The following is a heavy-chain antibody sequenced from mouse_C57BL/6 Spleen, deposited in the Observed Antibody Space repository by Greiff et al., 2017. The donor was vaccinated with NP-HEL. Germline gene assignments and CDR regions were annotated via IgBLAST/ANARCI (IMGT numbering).Heavy chain of an antibody. D-gene: IGHD1-1*01. CDR2: IDPETGGT. CDR3: TDYGSSYIFDY. Sequence: VQLQQSGAELVRPGASVTLSCKASGYTFTDYEMHWVKQTPVHGLEWIGAIDPETGGTAYNQKFKGKAILTADKSSSTAYMELRSLTSEDSAVYYCTDYGSSYIFDYWGQGTTLTVSS. J-gene: IGHJ2*01. V-gene: IGHV1-15*01. CDR1: GYTFTDYE.